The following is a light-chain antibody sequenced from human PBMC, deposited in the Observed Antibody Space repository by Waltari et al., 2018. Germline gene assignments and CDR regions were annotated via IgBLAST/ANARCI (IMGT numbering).Light chain of an antibody. J-gene: IGKJ2*01. V-gene: IGKV1-39*01. CDR1: QSIRSN. CDR2: AAS. Sequence: DIQMTQTPSSLSASLRDRVTITCRASQSIRSNLIWYQQKPGTAPKLLIYAASTLQSGVPSRFSGSGSGTDFTLTISSLQPEDFATYYCQQSYSTPYTFGQGTKLEIK. CDR3: QQSYSTPYT.